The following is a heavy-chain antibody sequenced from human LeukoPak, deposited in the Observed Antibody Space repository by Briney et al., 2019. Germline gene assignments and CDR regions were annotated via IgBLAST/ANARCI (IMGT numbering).Heavy chain of an antibody. V-gene: IGHV4-38-2*02. CDR1: GYSISGGYY. Sequence: PSETLSLACTVSGYSISGGYYWGCIRQPPGKGGEWNASLYRSGSTSYNPSLKSRVTISVDTSKNQFSLKLSSVTAADTAVYFCARVSYICWFDPWGEGTLVTVSS. D-gene: IGHD3-3*02. CDR3: ARVSYICWFDP. CDR2: LYRSGST. J-gene: IGHJ5*02.